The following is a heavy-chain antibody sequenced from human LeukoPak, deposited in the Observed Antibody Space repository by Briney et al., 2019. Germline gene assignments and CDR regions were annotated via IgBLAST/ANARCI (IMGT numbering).Heavy chain of an antibody. J-gene: IGHJ4*02. CDR3: ARDYSNYAGIDY. V-gene: IGHV4-30-4*08. CDR1: GGSISSGNYY. CDR2: ILYSGST. D-gene: IGHD4-11*01. Sequence: SETLSLTCTVSGGSISSGNYYWSWIRQPPGKGLGWIGYILYSGSTYYNPSLKSRVTISVDASKNQFSLTLSSVTGADTAVYYCARDYSNYAGIDYWGQGTLVTVSS.